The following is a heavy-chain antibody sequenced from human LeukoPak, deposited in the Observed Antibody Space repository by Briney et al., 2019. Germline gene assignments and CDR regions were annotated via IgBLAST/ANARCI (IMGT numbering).Heavy chain of an antibody. CDR2: IKQDGSEK. CDR3: ARDITIFGVVTYYFDY. V-gene: IGHV3-7*01. Sequence: PGGSLRLSCAASGFTFSSYWMSWVRQAPGKGLEWVANIKQDGSEKYYVDSVKGRFTISRDNSKNTLYLQMNSLRAEDTAVYYCARDITIFGVVTYYFDYWGQGTLVTVSS. CDR1: GFTFSSYW. D-gene: IGHD3-3*01. J-gene: IGHJ4*02.